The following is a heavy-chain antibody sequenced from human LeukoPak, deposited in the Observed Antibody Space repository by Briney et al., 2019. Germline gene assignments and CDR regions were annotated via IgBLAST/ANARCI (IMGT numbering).Heavy chain of an antibody. V-gene: IGHV4-34*01. D-gene: IGHD4-17*01. CDR2: INHSGST. CDR1: GGSFSGYY. Sequence: PSETLSLTCAVYGGSFSGYYWSWIRQPPGKGLEWIGEINHSGSTNYNPSLKSRVTISVDTSKNQFSLKLSSVTAADTAVYYCASQGKYGDYYYYYMDVWGKGTTVTVSS. CDR3: ASQGKYGDYYYYYMDV. J-gene: IGHJ6*03.